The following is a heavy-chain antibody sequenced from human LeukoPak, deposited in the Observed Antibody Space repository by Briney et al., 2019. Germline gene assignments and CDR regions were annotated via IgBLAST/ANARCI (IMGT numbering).Heavy chain of an antibody. D-gene: IGHD3-3*01. V-gene: IGHV4-34*09. J-gene: IGHJ5*02. CDR2: IYYSGST. CDR3: ARVSSIFGVVIRNYNWFDP. Sequence: SETLSLTCAVYGGSFSGYYWSWIRQPPGKGLEWIGYIYYSGSTYYNPSLKSRVTISVDTSKNQFSLKLSSVTAADTAVYYCARVSSIFGVVIRNYNWFDPWGQGTLVTVSS. CDR1: GGSFSGYY.